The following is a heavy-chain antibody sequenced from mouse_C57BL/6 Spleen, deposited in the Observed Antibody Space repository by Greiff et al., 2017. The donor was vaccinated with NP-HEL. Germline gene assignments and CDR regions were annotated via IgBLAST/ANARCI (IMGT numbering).Heavy chain of an antibody. CDR2: IDPSDSYT. D-gene: IGHD6-5*01. CDR1: GYTFTSYW. V-gene: IGHV1-69*01. CDR3: ARPISFGGFAY. J-gene: IGHJ2*01. Sequence: QVQLQQPGAELVMPGASVKLSCKASGYTFTSYWMHWVKQRPGHGLEWIGEIDPSDSYTNYNQKFKGKSTLTVDKSSSTAYMQLSSLTSEDSAVYYCARPISFGGFAYWAQGTTLTVSS.